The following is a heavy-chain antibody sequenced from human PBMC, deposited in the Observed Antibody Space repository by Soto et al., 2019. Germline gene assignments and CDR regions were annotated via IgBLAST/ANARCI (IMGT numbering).Heavy chain of an antibody. CDR3: AKDIHGSGIYFLRDATYFDY. CDR2: ISGSGGST. D-gene: IGHD3-10*01. V-gene: IGHV3-23*01. CDR1: GFTFSSYA. J-gene: IGHJ4*02. Sequence: EVQLLESGGGLVQPGGSLRLSCAASGFTFSSYAMSWVRQAPGKGLEWVSAISGSGGSTYYADSVKGRFTISRDNSKNSLYLQMNSLRAEYTAVYYCAKDIHGSGIYFLRDATYFDYWGQGTLVTVSS.